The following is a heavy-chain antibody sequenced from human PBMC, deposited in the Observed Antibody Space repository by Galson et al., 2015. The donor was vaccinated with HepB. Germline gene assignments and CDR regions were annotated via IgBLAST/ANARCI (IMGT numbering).Heavy chain of an antibody. CDR3: ARAPCISLGELLQPLNY. D-gene: IGHD3-10*01. CDR1: GYTFTTYS. J-gene: IGHJ4*02. Sequence: SVKVSCKASGYTFTTYSMHWVRQAPGQRPEWMGWISAGHGNTKYSQTFQDRLTITRDTSASTAYMELSSLRSEDTALYYCARAPCISLGELLQPLNYWGQGTLVTVSS. CDR2: ISAGHGNT. V-gene: IGHV1-3*01.